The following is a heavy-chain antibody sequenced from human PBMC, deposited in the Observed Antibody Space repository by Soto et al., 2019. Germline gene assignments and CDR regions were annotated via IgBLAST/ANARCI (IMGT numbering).Heavy chain of an antibody. Sequence: EVQLVESGGGLVQPGGSLRLSCAASGFTFSSYSMNWVRQAPGKGLDWISYISASPSSIYYADSVQARFTISRDNAKNSLYLQMNSLRSEDSAIYYFVRGNYEKGIDYWGHGTLVTVSS. J-gene: IGHJ4*01. D-gene: IGHD3-22*01. CDR3: VRGNYEKGIDY. CDR1: GFTFSSYS. CDR2: ISASPSSI. V-gene: IGHV3-48*01.